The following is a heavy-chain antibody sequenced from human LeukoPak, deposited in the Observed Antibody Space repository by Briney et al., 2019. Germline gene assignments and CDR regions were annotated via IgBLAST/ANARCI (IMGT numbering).Heavy chain of an antibody. V-gene: IGHV1-69*04. D-gene: IGHD3-22*01. CDR3: AREGVIVGGVHFDY. CDR2: IIPILGIA. CDR1: GGTFSSYT. Sequence: ASVKVSCKASGGTFSSYTISWVRQAPGQGLEWMGRIIPILGIANYAQKFQGRVTITADKSTSTAYMELSSLRSEDTAVYYCAREGVIVGGVHFDYWGQGTLVTVSS. J-gene: IGHJ4*02.